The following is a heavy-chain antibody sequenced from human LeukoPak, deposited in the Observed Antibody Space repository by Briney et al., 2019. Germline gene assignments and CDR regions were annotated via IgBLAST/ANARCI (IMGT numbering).Heavy chain of an antibody. CDR1: GFTLCSHI. CDR3: VHASYSNTWYLDS. V-gene: IGHV3-21*01. Sequence: GGSLRLSCEVSGFTLCSHIMNSVRQAPGKGPEWVSAISIESDYIYYTDSVKGRFTVSRDNARNSLYLQMNSLRAEDTALYYCVHASYSNTWYLDSWGQGTPVTVSS. J-gene: IGHJ4*02. D-gene: IGHD2/OR15-2a*01. CDR2: ISIESDYI.